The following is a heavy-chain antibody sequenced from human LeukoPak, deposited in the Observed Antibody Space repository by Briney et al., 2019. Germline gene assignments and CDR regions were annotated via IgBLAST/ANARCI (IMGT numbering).Heavy chain of an antibody. J-gene: IGHJ4*02. CDR1: GGSISNNY. Sequence: SETLSLTCTVSGGSISNNYWTWIRQPPGKGLEYIGYIYYTGGTNYNPSLKRRVTISVDTSKNQFSLKLSSVTAADTAVYFCAKYGGSGWVIDYWGQGTLVTVSS. D-gene: IGHD6-19*01. CDR3: AKYGGSGWVIDY. CDR2: IYYTGGT. V-gene: IGHV4-59*08.